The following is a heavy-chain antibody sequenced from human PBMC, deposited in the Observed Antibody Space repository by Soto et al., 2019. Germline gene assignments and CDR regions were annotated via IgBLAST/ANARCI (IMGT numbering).Heavy chain of an antibody. D-gene: IGHD4-17*01. CDR2: IIPFFGTA. J-gene: IGHJ4*02. CDR1: GGTFSTFG. Sequence: SVKVSCKASGGTFSTFGISWVRQAPGQGLEWMGGIIPFFGTANYAQKFQDRVTITADESTSTVYMDLRSLRSEDTAIYYCARTPPTEPGDNHYFDFWGQGALVTVSS. CDR3: ARTPPTEPGDNHYFDF. V-gene: IGHV1-69*13.